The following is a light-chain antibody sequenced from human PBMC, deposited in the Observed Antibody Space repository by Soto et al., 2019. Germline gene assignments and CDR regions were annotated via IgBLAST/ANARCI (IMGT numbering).Light chain of an antibody. V-gene: IGKV3-15*01. J-gene: IGKJ1*01. CDR3: RQYNNWPPWT. CDR1: QSVSTN. CDR2: GAS. Sequence: IVMTQSPATLSVSPGERATLSCRASQSVSTNLAWYQHKPGQAPRLLIHGASTRATGIPASFSGSGSGTEFTLTISNLQSEDFAVYYCRQYNNWPPWTFGQGTKVEIK.